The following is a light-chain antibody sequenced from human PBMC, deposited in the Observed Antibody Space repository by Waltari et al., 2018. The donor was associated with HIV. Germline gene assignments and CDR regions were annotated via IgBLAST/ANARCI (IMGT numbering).Light chain of an antibody. CDR1: NSDIGSYDY. CDR2: EVT. CDR3: SSFADRDGFYVL. J-gene: IGLJ2*01. Sequence: QSALTQPPSASGSPGQSVTLSCTGSNSDIGSYDYVPWYQLHPSKAPKLVISEVTKRPSGVSDRFSGSKSANTAFLTVSGLQAEDEADYYCSSFADRDGFYVLFGGGTRLTVL. V-gene: IGLV2-8*01.